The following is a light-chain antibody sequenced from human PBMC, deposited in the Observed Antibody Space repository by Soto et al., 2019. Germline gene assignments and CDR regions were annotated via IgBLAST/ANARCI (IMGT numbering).Light chain of an antibody. CDR3: SSYGGSNNYV. CDR1: SSGVGGYNY. J-gene: IGLJ1*01. Sequence: QCVRTRAPSASGAAGRAVTISCTGTSSGVGGYNYVSWYQQHPGKAPKLMIYAVTKRPSGVPDRFFGSRSGNTASLTISGLQAEDEADYYCSSYGGSNNYVFGSGTKVTVL. CDR2: AVT. V-gene: IGLV2-8*01.